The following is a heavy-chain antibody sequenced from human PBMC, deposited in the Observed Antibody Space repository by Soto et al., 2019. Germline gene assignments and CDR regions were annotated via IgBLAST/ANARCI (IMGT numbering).Heavy chain of an antibody. CDR2: TYYRSKWYY. D-gene: IGHD1-26*01. CDR3: ARGEQYSGRIFDY. Sequence: PSHTLSLTCAITGYSVSSNSAGWSGVRQSPSRGLEWLGRTYYRSKWYYEYAVSVRGRITINPDTSKNQYSLQLNSVTPEDTAVYFCARGEQYSGRIFDYWGQGTLVTVSS. J-gene: IGHJ4*01. V-gene: IGHV6-1*01. CDR1: GYSVSSNSAG.